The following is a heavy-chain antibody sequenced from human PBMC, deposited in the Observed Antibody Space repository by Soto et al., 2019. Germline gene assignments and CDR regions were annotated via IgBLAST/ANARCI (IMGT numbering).Heavy chain of an antibody. CDR3: ARVTSMVRGVIDNWFDP. CDR1: GGTFSSYA. D-gene: IGHD3-10*01. CDR2: IIPMYGPA. V-gene: IGHV1-69*01. J-gene: IGHJ5*02. Sequence: QVPLVQSGAEVKKPGSSVTVSCKASGGTFSSYAIHWVRQAPGPGLEWMGGIIPMYGPAKYAQRCQGRVTITADESTTTVYMELTSLTSQDTAVYYCARVTSMVRGVIDNWFDPWGHGTLVTVSS.